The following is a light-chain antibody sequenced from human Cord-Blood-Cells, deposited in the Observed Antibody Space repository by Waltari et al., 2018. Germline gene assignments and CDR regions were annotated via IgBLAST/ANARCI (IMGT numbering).Light chain of an antibody. CDR2: GAS. J-gene: IGKJ2*01. CDR3: QQYNNWPPYT. CDR1: QSVSSN. V-gene: IGKV3-15*01. Sequence: EIVMTQSPATLSVSPGERATLSCRASQSVSSNLAWYQQKPGQAPRPLIYGASTRATGIPARFSGRGSGTEFTLTISSLQSEDFAVYYCQQYNNWPPYTFGQGTKLEIK.